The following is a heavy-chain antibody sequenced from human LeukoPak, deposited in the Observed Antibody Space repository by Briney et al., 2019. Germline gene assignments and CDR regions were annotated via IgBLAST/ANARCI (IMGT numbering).Heavy chain of an antibody. Sequence: GASVKVSCKASRYTLIGYYMHWVRQAPGRGVEWMGWIYPNSGGTNYAQKFQGRVTMTRDTSISTGYMELSRLRSDDTAVYYCARELKVVVVPAAIPGYGGQGTLVTVSS. V-gene: IGHV1-2*02. D-gene: IGHD2-2*01. CDR2: IYPNSGGT. CDR3: ARELKVVVVPAAIPGY. CDR1: RYTLIGYY. J-gene: IGHJ4*02.